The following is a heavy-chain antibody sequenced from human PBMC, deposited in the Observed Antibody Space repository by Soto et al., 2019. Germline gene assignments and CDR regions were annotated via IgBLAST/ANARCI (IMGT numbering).Heavy chain of an antibody. J-gene: IGHJ6*02. CDR1: GYTFTSYY. CDR2: INPSGGST. Sequence: ASVKVSCKASGYTFTSYYMHWVRQAPGQGLEWMGIINPSGGSTSYAQKFQGRVTMTRDTSTSTVYMELSSLRSEDTAVYYCARDHCTNGVCYVSGYGMDVWGLGTTVTVSS. D-gene: IGHD2-8*01. CDR3: ARDHCTNGVCYVSGYGMDV. V-gene: IGHV1-46*01.